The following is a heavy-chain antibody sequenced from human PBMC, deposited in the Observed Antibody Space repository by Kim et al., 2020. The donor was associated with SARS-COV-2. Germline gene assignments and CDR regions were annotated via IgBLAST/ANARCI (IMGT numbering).Heavy chain of an antibody. CDR2: IYYPGST. V-gene: IGHV4-61*01. CDR3: ARGDEDGYNFDF. D-gene: IGHD5-12*01. CDR1: GGSVSSGSFF. J-gene: IGHJ4*02. Sequence: SETLSLTCTVSGGSVSSGSFFWSWVRLPPWKGLEWIGHIYYPGSTNYNPSLKSRATISLDTSQNQFSLQLKSVTAADTAVYYCARGDEDGYNFDFWGLGTLVTVSS.